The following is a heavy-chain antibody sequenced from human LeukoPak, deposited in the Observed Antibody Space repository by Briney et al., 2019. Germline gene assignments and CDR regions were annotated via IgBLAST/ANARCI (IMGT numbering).Heavy chain of an antibody. CDR2: IYYSGST. J-gene: IGHJ4*02. CDR1: GGSVSSGSYF. D-gene: IGHD1-26*01. Sequence: PSETLSLTCTVSGGSVSSGSYFWSWIRQPPGKGLEWIGHIYYSGSTNYDPSLKSRVTISIHTSKNQFSLKLGSVTAADTAVYYCARDVPGRYYDYWGQGTLVTVSS. V-gene: IGHV4-61*01. CDR3: ARDVPGRYYDY.